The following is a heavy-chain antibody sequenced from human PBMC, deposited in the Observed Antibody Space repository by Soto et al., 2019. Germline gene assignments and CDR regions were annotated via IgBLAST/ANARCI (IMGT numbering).Heavy chain of an antibody. J-gene: IGHJ6*01. Sequence: SETLSLTWTVSRSTISSGGYYWSWIRQHPGKGLGWIGYIYYSGSTYYNPSLKSRVTISVDTSKNQFSLKLSSVTAADTAVYYCARAPGYSYGYNYYYCMDVCGQETTFTASS. CDR2: IYYSGST. CDR3: ARAPGYSYGYNYYYCMDV. D-gene: IGHD5-18*01. V-gene: IGHV4-31*02. CDR1: RSTISSGGYY.